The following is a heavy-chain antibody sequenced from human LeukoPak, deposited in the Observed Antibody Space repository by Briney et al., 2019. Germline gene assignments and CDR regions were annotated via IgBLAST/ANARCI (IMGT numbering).Heavy chain of an antibody. CDR2: INPNSGGT. D-gene: IGHD3-22*01. CDR3: AREVTMNPNWFDP. Sequence: GASVKVSCKASGYTFTGYYMHWVRQAPGQGLEWMGWINPNSGGTNYVQKFQGRVTMTRDTSISTAYMELSRLRSDDTAVYYCAREVTMNPNWFDPWGQGTLVTVSA. J-gene: IGHJ5*02. CDR1: GYTFTGYY. V-gene: IGHV1-2*02.